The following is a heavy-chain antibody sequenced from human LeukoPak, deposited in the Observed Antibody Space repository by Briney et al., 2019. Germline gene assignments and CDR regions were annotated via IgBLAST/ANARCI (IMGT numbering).Heavy chain of an antibody. CDR3: ARGRHSSGWYPPDAFDI. CDR1: GGSFSGYY. J-gene: IGHJ3*02. CDR2: INHSGST. V-gene: IGHV4-34*01. Sequence: SETLSLTCAVYGGSFSGYYWSWIRQPPGKGLEWIGEINHSGSTNYNPSLKSRVTISVDTSKNQFSLKLSSVTAADTAVYYCARGRHSSGWYPPDAFDIWGQGTMVTVSS. D-gene: IGHD6-19*01.